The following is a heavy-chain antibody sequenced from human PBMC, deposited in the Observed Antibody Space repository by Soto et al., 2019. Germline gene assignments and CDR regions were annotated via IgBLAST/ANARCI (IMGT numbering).Heavy chain of an antibody. J-gene: IGHJ4*02. D-gene: IGHD3-10*01. Sequence: PGGSLRLSCAASGFTFSNYAMSWVRQAPGKGLEWVSAIGGGGVPTYHADSVKGRFTISRDNSKDTLYLQMNSLRAEDTAVYYCAKAVLLWFGESPFDYWGQGTLVTVSS. CDR3: AKAVLLWFGESPFDY. V-gene: IGHV3-23*01. CDR1: GFTFSNYA. CDR2: IGGGGVPT.